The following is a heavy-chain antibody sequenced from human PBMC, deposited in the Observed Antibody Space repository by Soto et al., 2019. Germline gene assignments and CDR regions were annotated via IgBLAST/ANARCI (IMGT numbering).Heavy chain of an antibody. V-gene: IGHV4-34*01. CDR1: GGSFSGYY. CDR2: INHSGST. Sequence: SDTLSLTCAVYGGSFSGYYWSWIRQPPGKGLEWIGEINHSGSTNYNPSLKSRVTISVDTSKNQFSLKLSSVTAADTAVYYCARGGYCTNGVCRNYYYYMDVWGKGTTVTVSS. J-gene: IGHJ6*03. CDR3: ARGGYCTNGVCRNYYYYMDV. D-gene: IGHD2-8*01.